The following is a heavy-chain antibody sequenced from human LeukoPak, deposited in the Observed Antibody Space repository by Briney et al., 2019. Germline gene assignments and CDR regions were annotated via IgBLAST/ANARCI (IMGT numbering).Heavy chain of an antibody. CDR1: GGSISSGSYY. CDR2: IYTSGST. J-gene: IGHJ4*02. D-gene: IGHD6-13*01. Sequence: SETLSLTCTVSGGSISSGSYYWSWIRQPAGKGLEWIGRIYTSGSTNYNPSLKSRVTISVDTSKNQFSLKLSSVTAADTAVYYCASSWYGDYFDYWGQGTLVTVSS. CDR3: ASSWYGDYFDY. V-gene: IGHV4-61*02.